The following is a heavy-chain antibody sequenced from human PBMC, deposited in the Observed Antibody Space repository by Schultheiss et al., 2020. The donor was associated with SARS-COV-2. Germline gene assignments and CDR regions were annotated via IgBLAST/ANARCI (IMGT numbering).Heavy chain of an antibody. V-gene: IGHV4-59*12. CDR3: ARGRRDQLVRTSLSDKFDS. D-gene: IGHD6-6*01. Sequence: SQTLSLTCTVSGGSISSYYWSWIRQPPHRGLEWIGEVNRIGSTNYNPSLKSRVTMSADRSKSHFFLRLTSVFAADTAVYYCARGRRDQLVRTSLSDKFDSWGQGTPVTVSS. CDR1: GGSISSYY. J-gene: IGHJ5*01. CDR2: VNRIGST.